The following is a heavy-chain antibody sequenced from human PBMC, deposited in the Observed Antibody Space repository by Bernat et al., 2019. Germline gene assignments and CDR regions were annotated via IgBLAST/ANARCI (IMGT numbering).Heavy chain of an antibody. D-gene: IGHD2-15*01. V-gene: IGHV3-53*01. CDR3: ARARAGYCSGGSCYSWAY. CDR2: IYSGGST. CDR1: GFTVSSNY. Sequence: EVQLVESGGGLIQPGGSLRLSCAASGFTVSSNYMSWVRQAPGKGLEWVSVIYSGGSTYYADSVNGRFTISRDNSKNTLYLQMNSLRAEDTAVYYCARARAGYCSGGSCYSWAYWGQGTLVTVSS. J-gene: IGHJ4*02.